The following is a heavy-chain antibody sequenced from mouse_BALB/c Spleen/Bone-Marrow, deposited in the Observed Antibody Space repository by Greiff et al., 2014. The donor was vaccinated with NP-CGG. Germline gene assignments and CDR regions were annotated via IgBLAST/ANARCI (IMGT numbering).Heavy chain of an antibody. CDR3: AIYYYGSSGFAY. CDR1: GFNIKDTC. Sequence: EVQLQQSGAELVKPGASVKLSCTASGFNIKDTCIHWVKQRPEQGLEWIGRIDPANGNTKYDPKFQGKATITADTSSNTAYLQLSSLTSEDTAVYYCAIYYYGSSGFAYWGQGTLVTVSA. CDR2: IDPANGNT. V-gene: IGHV14-3*02. J-gene: IGHJ3*01. D-gene: IGHD1-1*01.